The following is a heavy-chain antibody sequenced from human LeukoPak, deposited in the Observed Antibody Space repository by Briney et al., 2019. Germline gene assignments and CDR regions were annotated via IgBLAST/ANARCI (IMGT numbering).Heavy chain of an antibody. D-gene: IGHD6-13*01. Sequence: ASVKVSCKASGYTFTGYYMHWVRQAPGQGLEWMGWINPNSGGTNYAQKFQGRVTMTRDTSISTAYMELSRLRSDDTAVYYCARDRGSSWPSRYYYYGMDVWGQGTTVTVSS. CDR1: GYTFTGYY. CDR2: INPNSGGT. CDR3: ARDRGSSWPSRYYYYGMDV. J-gene: IGHJ6*02. V-gene: IGHV1-2*02.